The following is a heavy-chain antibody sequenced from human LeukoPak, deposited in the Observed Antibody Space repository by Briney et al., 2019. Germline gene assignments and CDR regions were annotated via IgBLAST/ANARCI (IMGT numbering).Heavy chain of an antibody. D-gene: IGHD3-3*01. Sequence: GGSLRLSCAASGFTFSSYAMSWVRQAPGKGLEWVSAISGSGGSTYYADSVKGRFTISRDNSKNTLYLQMNSLRAEDTAVYYCAKSYDFWSGYHNWFDPWGQGTLVTVSS. V-gene: IGHV3-23*01. CDR2: ISGSGGST. CDR1: GFTFSSYA. J-gene: IGHJ5*02. CDR3: AKSYDFWSGYHNWFDP.